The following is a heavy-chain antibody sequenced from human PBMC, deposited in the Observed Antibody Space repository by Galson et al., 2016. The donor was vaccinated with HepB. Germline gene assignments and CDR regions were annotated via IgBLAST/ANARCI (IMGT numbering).Heavy chain of an antibody. Sequence: SLRLSCAASGFPFSGYSMSWVRQAPGKGLEWISYISDSGDTTYYADSVQGRFTNSRDNAKNSLFLQMNSLRDDDTAVFYCARDNGLAYFDYWGQGALVTVSS. CDR3: ARDNGLAYFDY. CDR2: ISDSGDTT. CDR1: GFPFSGYS. J-gene: IGHJ4*02. V-gene: IGHV3-48*02.